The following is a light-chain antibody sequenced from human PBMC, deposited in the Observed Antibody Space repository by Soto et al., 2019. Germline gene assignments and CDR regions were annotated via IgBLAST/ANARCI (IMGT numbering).Light chain of an antibody. V-gene: IGKV3-15*01. CDR2: GAS. CDR1: QSVSSS. Sequence: EILMTQSPATLSVSPGERATLSCRASQSVSSSLDWYQQKPGKAPRLLIYGASTRATGIPARLSGSGSGTEFTLTISSMKHEDFEVYYCQQYNNWTGTFGQGTKVDIK. CDR3: QQYNNWTGT. J-gene: IGKJ1*01.